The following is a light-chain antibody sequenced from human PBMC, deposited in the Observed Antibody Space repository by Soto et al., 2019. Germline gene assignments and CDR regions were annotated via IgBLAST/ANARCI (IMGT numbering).Light chain of an antibody. Sequence: QSALTQPPSVSGAPGQRVAISCTGSSSNIGAGYAVHWYQQLPGTAPKLLIYGDINRPSGVPDRFSGSKSGTSASLAITGLQAEDEADYYCQSYDSSLSGSVFGGGTKVTVL. CDR3: QSYDSSLSGSV. V-gene: IGLV1-40*01. CDR1: SSNIGAGYA. CDR2: GDI. J-gene: IGLJ2*01.